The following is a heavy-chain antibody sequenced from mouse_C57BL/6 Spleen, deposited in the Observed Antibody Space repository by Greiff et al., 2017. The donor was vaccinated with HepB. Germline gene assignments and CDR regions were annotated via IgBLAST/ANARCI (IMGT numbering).Heavy chain of an antibody. CDR1: GYTFTSYW. CDR3: ARSGYRGYFDY. V-gene: IGHV1-69*01. J-gene: IGHJ2*01. CDR2: IDPSDSYT. D-gene: IGHD2-2*01. Sequence: QVHVKQPGAELVMPGASVKLSCKASGYTFTSYWMHWVKQRPGQGLEWIGEIDPSDSYTNYNQKFKGKSTLTVDKSSSTAYMQLSSLTSEDSAVYYCARSGYRGYFDYWGQGTTLTVSS.